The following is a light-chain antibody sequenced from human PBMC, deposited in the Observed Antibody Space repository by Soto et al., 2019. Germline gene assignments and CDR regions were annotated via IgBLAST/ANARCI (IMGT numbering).Light chain of an antibody. CDR2: EVS. CDR3: SSYTSSRTLV. Sequence: QSALTQPASVSGSPGQSITISCTGASSDVGGYVSWYQQYPGKAPKLMIYEVSNRPSGVSNRFSASKSGNTASLTISGLQPEDEADYYCSSYTSSRTLVLGGGTKLTVL. V-gene: IGLV2-14*01. CDR1: SSDVGGY. J-gene: IGLJ3*02.